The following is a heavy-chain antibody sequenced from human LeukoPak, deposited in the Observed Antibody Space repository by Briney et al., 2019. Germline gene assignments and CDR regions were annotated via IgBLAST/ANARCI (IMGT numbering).Heavy chain of an antibody. CDR1: GGSISSYY. D-gene: IGHD6-13*01. V-gene: IGHV4-59*08. CDR3: ARHSSSWFDY. Sequence: SETLSLTCTVSGGSISSYYWSWIRQPPGQGLEWIGYIYYSGSTNYNPSLKRRVTISVATSKNQISLKLSSVTAADTAVYYCARHSSSWFDYWGQGTLVTVSS. CDR2: IYYSGST. J-gene: IGHJ4*02.